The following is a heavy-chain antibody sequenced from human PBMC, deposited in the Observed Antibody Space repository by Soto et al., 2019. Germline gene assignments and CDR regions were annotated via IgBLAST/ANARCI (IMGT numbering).Heavy chain of an antibody. CDR3: SRESPYPSYCSSTSCYCDYFDY. Sequence: PGGSLRLSCAASGFTFSTYAMSWVRQAPGKGLEKVSTINTSGGSTYYADSVKGRFTISRDNSKNTLYLHMNSLRAEDTAVYYCSRESPYPSYCSSTSCYCDYFDYWGQGTLVTVSS. CDR2: INTSGGST. J-gene: IGHJ4*02. CDR1: GFTFSTYA. D-gene: IGHD2-2*01. V-gene: IGHV3-23*01.